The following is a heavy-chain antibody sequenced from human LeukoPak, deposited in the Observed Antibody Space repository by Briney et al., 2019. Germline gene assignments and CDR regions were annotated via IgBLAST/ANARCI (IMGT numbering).Heavy chain of an antibody. CDR1: GGSISNYY. V-gene: IGHV4-59*01. D-gene: IGHD1-1*01. J-gene: IGHJ5*01. Sequence: PSETLSPTCIVSGGSISNYYWSWIRQPPGKGLEWIGYIYYSGSTNYNPSLKSRVTISVDTSKNQFSLKLSSVTAADTAVYYCARVSGTRRLDSWGQGTLVTVSS. CDR2: IYYSGST. CDR3: ARVSGTRRLDS.